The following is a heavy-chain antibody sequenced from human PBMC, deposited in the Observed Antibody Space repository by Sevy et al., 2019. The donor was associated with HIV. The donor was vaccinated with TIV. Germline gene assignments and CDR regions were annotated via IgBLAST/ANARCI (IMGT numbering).Heavy chain of an antibody. J-gene: IGHJ6*02. V-gene: IGHV3-30*02. Sequence: GGSLRLSCAASGFIFSSFGMHWVRQAPGKGLEWVAFIHYKGSDKYYAEAVKGRYTISRDNSKNTVYLQMSSLRADDTSGHYFSKDHSTCWYGYYYGMDGSGQGTTVTVSS. D-gene: IGHD6-13*01. CDR3: SKDHSTCWYGYYYGMDG. CDR2: IHYKGSDK. CDR1: GFIFSSFG.